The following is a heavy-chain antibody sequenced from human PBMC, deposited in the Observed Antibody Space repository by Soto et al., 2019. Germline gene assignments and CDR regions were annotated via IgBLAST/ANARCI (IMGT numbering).Heavy chain of an antibody. D-gene: IGHD4-4*01. CDR2: IFYLSTT. CDR1: GASGSRGCSY. V-gene: IGHV4-39*01. CDR3: ARQYSNYNYYSYYYIDV. J-gene: IGHJ6*03. Sequence: SETRSLTCPVGGASGSRGCSYWNWIRQFPGKGLEWMGYIFYLSTTHHNPSLRSRVYISVDTSKNQFSLDLSSVTAADTAVYYCARQYSNYNYYSYYYIDVWGKGTTVTVSS.